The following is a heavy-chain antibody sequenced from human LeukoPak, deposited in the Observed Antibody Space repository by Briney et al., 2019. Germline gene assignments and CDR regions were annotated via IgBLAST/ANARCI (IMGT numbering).Heavy chain of an antibody. CDR1: GFTFSSYA. CDR2: ISSNGGST. Sequence: GGSLRLSCSASGFTFSSYAMHWFRQAPGRGLEYFSAISSNGGSTYYADSVKGRFTISRDNSKNALYLQMSSLRAEDTAVYYCVKDGLGIAAAVYYLFDYWGQGTLVTVSS. V-gene: IGHV3-64D*06. J-gene: IGHJ4*02. D-gene: IGHD6-13*01. CDR3: VKDGLGIAAAVYYLFDY.